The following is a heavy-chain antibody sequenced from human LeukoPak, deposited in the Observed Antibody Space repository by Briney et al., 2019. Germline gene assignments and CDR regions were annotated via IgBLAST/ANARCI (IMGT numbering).Heavy chain of an antibody. D-gene: IGHD6-13*01. CDR1: GCTFSSYS. CDR3: ARAGIAAAGD. CDR2: ISSSSSYI. V-gene: IGHV3-21*01. Sequence: GGSLRLSCAASGCTFSSYSMNWVRQAPGKGLEWVSSISSSSSYIYYADSVKGRFTISRDNAKNSLYLQMNSLRAEDTAVYYCARAGIAAAGDWGQGTLVTVSS. J-gene: IGHJ4*02.